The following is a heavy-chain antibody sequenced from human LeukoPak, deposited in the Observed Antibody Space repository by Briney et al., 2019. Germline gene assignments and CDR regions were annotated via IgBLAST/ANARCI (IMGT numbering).Heavy chain of an antibody. Sequence: PGGSLRLSCAASGFTFSSYAMSWVRQAPGKGLEWVSAISGSGGSTYYADSVKGRFTISRDNAKNSLYLQMNSLRAEDTAVYYCATTQAWYYFDYWGQGTLVTVSS. CDR3: ATTQAWYYFDY. CDR2: ISGSGGST. V-gene: IGHV3-23*01. J-gene: IGHJ4*02. CDR1: GFTFSSYA. D-gene: IGHD2-8*02.